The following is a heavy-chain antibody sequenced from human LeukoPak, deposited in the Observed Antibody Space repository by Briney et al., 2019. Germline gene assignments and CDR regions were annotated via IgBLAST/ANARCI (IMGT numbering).Heavy chain of an antibody. D-gene: IGHD4-17*01. CDR2: IYYSGST. J-gene: IGHJ3*02. V-gene: IGHV4-59*01. CDR3: ARVYGARDAFDI. Sequence: SETLSLTCTVSGGSISSYYWSWIRQPPGKGLEWIGYIYYSGSTNYNPSLKSRVAIPVDTSKNQFSLKLSSVTAADTAVYYCARVYGARDAFDIWGQGTMVTVSS. CDR1: GGSISSYY.